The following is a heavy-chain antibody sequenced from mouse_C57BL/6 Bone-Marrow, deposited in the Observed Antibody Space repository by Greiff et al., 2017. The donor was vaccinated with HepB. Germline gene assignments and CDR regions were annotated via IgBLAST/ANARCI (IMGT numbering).Heavy chain of an antibody. J-gene: IGHJ4*01. CDR3: AREGIYYGNYDAMDY. D-gene: IGHD2-1*01. CDR2: ISYDGSN. Sequence: EVKLMESGPGLVKPSQSLSLTCSVTGYSITSGYYWNWIRQFPGNKLEWMGYISYDGSNNYNPSLKNRISITRDTSKNQFFLKLNSVTTEDTATYYCAREGIYYGNYDAMDYWGQGTSVTVSS. CDR1: GYSITSGYY. V-gene: IGHV3-6*01.